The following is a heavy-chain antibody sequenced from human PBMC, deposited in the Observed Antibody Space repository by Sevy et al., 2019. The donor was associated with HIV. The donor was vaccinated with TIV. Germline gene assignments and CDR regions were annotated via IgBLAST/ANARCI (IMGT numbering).Heavy chain of an antibody. J-gene: IGHJ6*02. CDR2: ISSSSSTI. D-gene: IGHD6-6*01. CDR3: ATRSSGRGYYYYGIDV. V-gene: IGHV3-48*01. Sequence: GGSLRFSCAASGFTFSNYNMNWVRQAPGKGLEWVSYISSSSSTIYYADSVKGRFTISRDNAKNSLYLQMNSLRAEDTAVCYCATRSSGRGYYYYGIDVRGQGTTVTVSS. CDR1: GFTFSNYN.